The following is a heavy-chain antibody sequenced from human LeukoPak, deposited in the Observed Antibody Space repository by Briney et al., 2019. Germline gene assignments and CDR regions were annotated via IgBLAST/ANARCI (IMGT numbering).Heavy chain of an antibody. Sequence: GGSLRLSCAASGFTFSSNAMSWVRQAPGKGLEWVSYISSSGSTIYYADSVKGRFTISRDNAKNSLYLQMNSLRAEDTAVYYCAELGITMIGGVWGKGTTVTISS. J-gene: IGHJ6*04. V-gene: IGHV3-48*03. CDR2: ISSSGSTI. CDR1: GFTFSSNA. D-gene: IGHD3-10*02. CDR3: AELGITMIGGV.